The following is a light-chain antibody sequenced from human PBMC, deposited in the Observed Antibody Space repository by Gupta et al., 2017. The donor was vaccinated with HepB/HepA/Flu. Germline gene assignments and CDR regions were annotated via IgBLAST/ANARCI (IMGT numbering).Light chain of an antibody. CDR1: GSDFGDFDH. CDR2: DVT. CDR3: SSFTYTPALVV. Sequence: ALPQPAPVPGSPGRPFTIPCTGTGSDFGDFDHFPWYRQHPGKAPKLLIFDVTNRPSGVAGRFSGSKSGNTASVTISGLQAEDEGDYYCSSFTYTPALVVFGGGTKVTVL. J-gene: IGLJ2*01. V-gene: IGLV2-14*03.